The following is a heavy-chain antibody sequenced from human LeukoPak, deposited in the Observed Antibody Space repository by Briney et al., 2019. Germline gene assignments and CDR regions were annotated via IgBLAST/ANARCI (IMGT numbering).Heavy chain of an antibody. Sequence: ASVKVTCKASGGTFSSYAISWVRQAPGQGLEWMGGIIPIFGTANYAQKFQGRVTITTDESTSTAYMELSSLRSEDTAVYYCARGIVGATQPFDYWGQGTLVTVSS. J-gene: IGHJ4*02. CDR3: ARGIVGATQPFDY. CDR2: IIPIFGTA. CDR1: GGTFSSYA. D-gene: IGHD1-26*01. V-gene: IGHV1-69*05.